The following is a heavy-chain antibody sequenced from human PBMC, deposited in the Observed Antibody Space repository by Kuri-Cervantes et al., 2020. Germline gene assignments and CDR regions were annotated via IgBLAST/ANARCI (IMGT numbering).Heavy chain of an antibody. V-gene: IGHV1-46*01. CDR2: INPSGGST. Sequence: ASVKVSCKASGCTFTSYYMHWVRQAPGQGLEWMGIINPSGGSTSYAQKFQGRVTMTRDTSTSTVYMELSSLRSEDTAVYYCARGRGYSYGYHYYGMDVWGQGTTVTVSS. D-gene: IGHD5-18*01. J-gene: IGHJ6*02. CDR1: GCTFTSYY. CDR3: ARGRGYSYGYHYYGMDV.